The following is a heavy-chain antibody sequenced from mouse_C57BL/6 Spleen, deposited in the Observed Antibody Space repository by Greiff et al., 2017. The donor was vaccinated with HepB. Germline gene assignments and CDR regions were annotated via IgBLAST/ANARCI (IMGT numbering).Heavy chain of an antibody. Sequence: VQLVESGPELVKPGASVKISCKASGYAFSSSWMNWVKQRPGKGLEWIGRIYPGDGDTNYNGKFKGKATLTADKSSSTAYMQLSSLTSEDSAVYFCARELTGKRGYYFDYWGQGTTLTVSS. CDR1: GYAFSSSW. CDR3: ARELTGKRGYYFDY. D-gene: IGHD4-1*01. V-gene: IGHV1-82*01. CDR2: IYPGDGDT. J-gene: IGHJ2*01.